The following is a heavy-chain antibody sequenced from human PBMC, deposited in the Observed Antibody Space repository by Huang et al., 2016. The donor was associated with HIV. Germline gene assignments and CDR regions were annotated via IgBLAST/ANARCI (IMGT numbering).Heavy chain of an antibody. J-gene: IGHJ4*02. D-gene: IGHD3-10*01. CDR1: GGSIRSDNYY. V-gene: IGHV4-39*01. Sequence: QLQLQESGPGLVKPSETLSLTCTVSGGSIRSDNYYWGWIRQPPGKGLEWIGSIYYSGSTYYKPSLKSRVTITVDTSKNQFSLKMRSVTAADTAVYYCARLPGSITMIRGVITDPYWGQGTLVTVSS. CDR3: ARLPGSITMIRGVITDPY. CDR2: IYYSGST.